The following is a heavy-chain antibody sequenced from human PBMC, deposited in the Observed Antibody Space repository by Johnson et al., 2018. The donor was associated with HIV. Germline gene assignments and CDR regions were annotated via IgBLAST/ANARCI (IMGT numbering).Heavy chain of an antibody. J-gene: IGHJ3*02. D-gene: IGHD2-21*01. CDR1: GFSFDDYG. V-gene: IGHV3-20*04. Sequence: MLLVESGGGVVRPGGSLRLSCAASGFSFDDYGMSWVRQAPGKGLEWVSGINWNGGSTGYADSVKGRFTISRDNSKNTLYLQMNRLRVEDTALYYCARGIGDEYAFDIWGQGTMVTVSS. CDR2: INWNGGST. CDR3: ARGIGDEYAFDI.